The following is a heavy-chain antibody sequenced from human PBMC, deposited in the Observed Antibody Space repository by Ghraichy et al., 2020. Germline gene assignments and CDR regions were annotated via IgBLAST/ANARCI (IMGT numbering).Heavy chain of an antibody. D-gene: IGHD5-12*01. Sequence: SETLSLTCAVYGGSFSGYYWSWIRQPPGKGLEWIWEINHSRSTNYNPSLKSRVTISVDTSKNQFSLKLSSVTAADTAVYYCARSIRYSGYVDYWGQGTLLTVTS. V-gene: IGHV4-34*01. CDR2: INHSRST. CDR1: GGSFSGYY. CDR3: ARSIRYSGYVDY. J-gene: IGHJ4*02.